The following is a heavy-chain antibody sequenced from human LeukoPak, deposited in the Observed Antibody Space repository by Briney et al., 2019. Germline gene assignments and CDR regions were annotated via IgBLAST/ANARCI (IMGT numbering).Heavy chain of an antibody. V-gene: IGHV4-59*08. D-gene: IGHD2-15*01. J-gene: IGHJ4*02. Sequence: SETLSLTCTVSGGSISSYYWSWIRQPPGKGLEWIGYIYYSGSTNYNPSLKSQVTISVDTSKNQFSLKLSSVTAADTAVYYCARQEGYCSGGSCYPRTFDYWGQGTLVTVSS. CDR1: GGSISSYY. CDR3: ARQEGYCSGGSCYPRTFDY. CDR2: IYYSGST.